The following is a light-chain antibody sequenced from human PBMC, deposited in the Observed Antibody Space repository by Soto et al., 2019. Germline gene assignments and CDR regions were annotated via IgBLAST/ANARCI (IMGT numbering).Light chain of an antibody. J-gene: IGLJ2*01. CDR1: SNDVGGHIY. Sequence: QSVLTQPASVSGSTRQSITSSCTGTSNDVGGHIYVSWYQQHPGKARKLMIFEASNRPSGVSNRFSGSKSGNTASLTISGLQAEDEADYYCSSWTSTSTVLFGGGTKVTVL. CDR2: EAS. CDR3: SSWTSTSTVL. V-gene: IGLV2-14*01.